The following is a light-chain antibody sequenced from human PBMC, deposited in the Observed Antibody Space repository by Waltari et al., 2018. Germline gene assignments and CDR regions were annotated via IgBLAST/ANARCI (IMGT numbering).Light chain of an antibody. J-gene: IGLJ3*02. CDR1: IGSHT. Sequence: IGSHTVNWYQQLPGTAPKLLIYSNNQRPSGVPDRFSGSKSGTSASLAISGLQSEDEADYYCAAWDDSLNGRVFGGGTKLTVL. V-gene: IGLV1-44*01. CDR3: AAWDDSLNGRV. CDR2: SNN.